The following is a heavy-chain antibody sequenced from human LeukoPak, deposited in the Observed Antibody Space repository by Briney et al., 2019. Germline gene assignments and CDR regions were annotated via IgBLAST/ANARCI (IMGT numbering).Heavy chain of an antibody. V-gene: IGHV6-1*01. Sequence: QTLSLTCAISGDSVSSNSAAWNWIRQSPSRGLEWLGRTYYRSKWYNDYAVSVKSRITINPDTSKNQFSLQLNSVTPEDTAVYYCARDRKVATSDQHYFYYYGMDVWGQGTTVTVSS. J-gene: IGHJ6*02. CDR3: ARDRKVATSDQHYFYYYGMDV. CDR2: TYYRSKWYN. D-gene: IGHD5-12*01. CDR1: GDSVSSNSAA.